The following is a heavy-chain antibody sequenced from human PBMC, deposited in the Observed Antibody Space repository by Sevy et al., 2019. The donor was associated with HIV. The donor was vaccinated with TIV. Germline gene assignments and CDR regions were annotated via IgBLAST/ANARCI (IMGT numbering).Heavy chain of an antibody. CDR2: ISYDGSNK. CDR1: GFTFSSYA. Sequence: GGSLRLSCAASGFTFSSYAMHWVRQAPGKGLEWVAVISYDGSNKYYADSVKGRFTISRDNSKNTLYLQMNSLRAEDTAVYYCARDGSSSVLDYWGQRTLVTVSS. CDR3: ARDGSSSVLDY. J-gene: IGHJ4*02. V-gene: IGHV3-30*04. D-gene: IGHD6-6*01.